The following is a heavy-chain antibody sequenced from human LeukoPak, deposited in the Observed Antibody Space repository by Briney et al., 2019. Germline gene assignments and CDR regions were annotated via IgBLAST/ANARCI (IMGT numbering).Heavy chain of an antibody. CDR3: AREKGYDSSGCDY. CDR2: INPNSGGT. Sequence: VASVKVSCKTSGYTFTGYYMHWVRQAPGQGLEWMGWINPNSGGTNYAQKFQGRVTMTRDTSISTAYMELSRLRSDDTAVYYCAREKGYDSSGCDYWGQGTLVTVSS. V-gene: IGHV1-2*02. J-gene: IGHJ4*02. CDR1: GYTFTGYY. D-gene: IGHD3-22*01.